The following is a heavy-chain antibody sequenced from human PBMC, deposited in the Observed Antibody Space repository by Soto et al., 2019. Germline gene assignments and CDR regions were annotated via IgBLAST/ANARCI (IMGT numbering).Heavy chain of an antibody. V-gene: IGHV3-33*01. J-gene: IGHJ4*02. Sequence: PGGSLRLSCAASGFTFSSYGMHWVRQAPGKGLEWVAVIWYDGSNKYYADSVKGRFTISRDNSKNTLYLQMNSLRAEDTAVYYCARDPCAWIQLCSLSGFDYWGQGTLVTVSS. CDR1: GFTFSSYG. D-gene: IGHD5-18*01. CDR3: ARDPCAWIQLCSLSGFDY. CDR2: IWYDGSNK.